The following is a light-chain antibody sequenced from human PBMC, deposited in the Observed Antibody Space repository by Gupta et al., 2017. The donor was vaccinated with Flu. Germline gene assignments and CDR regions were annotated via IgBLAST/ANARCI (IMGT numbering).Light chain of an antibody. J-gene: IGKJ2*03. V-gene: IGKV4-1*01. CDR1: QNVLYSSNDKHY. CDR3: QHNYRIPYS. CDR2: WAS. Sequence: VLTQSPDSLAVSLGEKTTINCNSSQNVLYSSNDKHYLAWYQQKPEQPPKVLIYWASTRESGVPERCSGTGAETDFITTSSSVQAEDVALYYWQHNYRIPYSFGQGTRLEIK.